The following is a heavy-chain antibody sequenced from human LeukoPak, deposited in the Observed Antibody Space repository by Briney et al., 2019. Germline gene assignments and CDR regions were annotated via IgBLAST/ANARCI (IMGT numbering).Heavy chain of an antibody. Sequence: SVKVSCKASGGTFSSYTISWVRQAPGQGLEWMGGIIPIFGTANYAQKFQGRVTITTDESTSTAYMELSSLRSEDTAVYYCAREDYYGSGSLDGFHNWFDPWGQGTLVTVSS. J-gene: IGHJ5*02. V-gene: IGHV1-69*05. D-gene: IGHD3-10*01. CDR2: IIPIFGTA. CDR3: AREDYYGSGSLDGFHNWFDP. CDR1: GGTFSSYT.